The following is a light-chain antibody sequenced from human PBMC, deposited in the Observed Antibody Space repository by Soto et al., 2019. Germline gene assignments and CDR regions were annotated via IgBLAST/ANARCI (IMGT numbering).Light chain of an antibody. Sequence: EIVLTQSPATLSLSPGERATLSCRASQSISSYLAWYQQKPGQAPRLLIYDASNRATGIPARFSGSGSGTDFTLTISSLEPEDFAVSSCQQRSNWPPTWTFGQGTKVEIK. CDR1: QSISSY. CDR3: QQRSNWPPTWT. J-gene: IGKJ1*01. CDR2: DAS. V-gene: IGKV3-11*01.